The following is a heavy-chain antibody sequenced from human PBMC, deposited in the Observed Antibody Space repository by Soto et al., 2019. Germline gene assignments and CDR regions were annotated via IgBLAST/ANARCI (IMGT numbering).Heavy chain of an antibody. CDR1: GGSISRSSYS. D-gene: IGHD2-15*01. V-gene: IGHV4-39*01. Sequence: PSETLALTCTVSGGSISRSSYSWGWIRQPPGKGLEWIGTIYYSGSTYYNPSLKSRVTISVDTSKNQFSLKLSSVTAADTAVYYCATRQGGRYTWLDPWGQGTLVTVS. CDR2: IYYSGST. J-gene: IGHJ5*02. CDR3: ATRQGGRYTWLDP.